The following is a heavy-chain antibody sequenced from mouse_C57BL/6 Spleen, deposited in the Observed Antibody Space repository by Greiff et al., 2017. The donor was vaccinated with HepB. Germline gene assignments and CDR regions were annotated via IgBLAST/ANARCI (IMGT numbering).Heavy chain of an antibody. CDR2: IYPGDGDT. Sequence: QVQLQQSGPELVKPGASVKISCKASGYAFSSSWMNWVKQRPGKGLEWIGRIYPGDGDTNYNGKFKGKATLTANKSSSTAYMQLSSLTSEDSAVYFSAKNYEYPHYYAMDYWGQGTSVTVSS. V-gene: IGHV1-82*01. CDR1: GYAFSSSW. CDR3: AKNYEYPHYYAMDY. D-gene: IGHD2-4*01. J-gene: IGHJ4*01.